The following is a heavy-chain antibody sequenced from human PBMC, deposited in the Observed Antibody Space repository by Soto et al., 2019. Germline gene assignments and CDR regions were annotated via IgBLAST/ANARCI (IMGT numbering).Heavy chain of an antibody. CDR3: ARDTDGLHY. Sequence: GGSMRLACAVAGLILSNCWTHWDSRAPGKGLVWVSCISTDGSITNYADSVKGRFTVSRDNAKNTLYLQMNSLRAEDTALYYCARDTDGLHYWGQGTMVTVSS. CDR2: ISTDGSIT. J-gene: IGHJ4*02. CDR1: GLILSNCW. V-gene: IGHV3-74*01.